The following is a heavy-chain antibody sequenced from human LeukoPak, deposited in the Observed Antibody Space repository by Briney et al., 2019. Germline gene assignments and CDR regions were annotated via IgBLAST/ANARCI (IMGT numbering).Heavy chain of an antibody. CDR1: GYTFTSYD. CDR2: MNPNSGNT. J-gene: IGHJ4*02. Sequence: ASVKVSCKASGYTFTSYDINWVRQATGQGLEWMGWMNPNSGNTSYAQKFQGRVTMTRNTSISTAYMELSSLRSEDTAVYYCARGYCSSTSCMEGFDYWGQGTLVTVSS. V-gene: IGHV1-8*01. D-gene: IGHD2-2*01. CDR3: ARGYCSSTSCMEGFDY.